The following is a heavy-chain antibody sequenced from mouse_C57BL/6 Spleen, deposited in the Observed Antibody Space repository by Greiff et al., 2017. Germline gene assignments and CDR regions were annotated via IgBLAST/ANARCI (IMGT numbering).Heavy chain of an antibody. Sequence: EVQLQEPGPELVKPGASVKMSCKASGYTFTDYNMHWVKQSHGQSLEWIGYINPNNGGTSYNQKFKGKATLTVNTSSSTAYMELRSLTSEDSAVYCCARYYDYDGGYYFGYWGQGTTLTVSS. CDR2: INPNNGGT. D-gene: IGHD2-4*01. CDR1: GYTFTDYN. CDR3: ARYYDYDGGYYFGY. V-gene: IGHV1-22*01. J-gene: IGHJ2*01.